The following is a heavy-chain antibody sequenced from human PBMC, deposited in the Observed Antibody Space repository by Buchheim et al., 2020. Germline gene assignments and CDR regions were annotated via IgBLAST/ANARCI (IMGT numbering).Heavy chain of an antibody. CDR1: GFTFSSYS. Sequence: EVQLVESGGGLVQPGGSLRLSCAASGFTFSSYSMNWVRQAPGKGLEWVSYISSSSSTIYYADSVKGRSTISRDNAKNSLYLQMNSLRAEDTAVYYCARDRGRGSSSSRMDFQHWGQGTL. D-gene: IGHD6-6*01. CDR2: ISSSSSTI. CDR3: ARDRGRGSSSSRMDFQH. J-gene: IGHJ1*01. V-gene: IGHV3-48*01.